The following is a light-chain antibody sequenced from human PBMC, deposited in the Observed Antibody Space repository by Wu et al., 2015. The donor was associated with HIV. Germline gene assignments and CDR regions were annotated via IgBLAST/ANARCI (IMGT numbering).Light chain of an antibody. CDR3: HQYGRSPRT. V-gene: IGKV3-20*01. CDR1: QSVSSSS. CDR2: GVS. Sequence: EIVLTQSPGTLSLSPGERATFSCRASQSVSSSSLVWFQQKPGQAPRLVLFGVSNRAAGIPDRFSGSGSGTDFTLTISRLEPEDFAVYYCHQYGRSPRTFGQGPKVE. J-gene: IGKJ1*01.